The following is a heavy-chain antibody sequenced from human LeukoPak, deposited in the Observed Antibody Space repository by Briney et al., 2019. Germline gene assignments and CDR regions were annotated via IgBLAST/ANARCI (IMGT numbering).Heavy chain of an antibody. CDR2: INHSGST. J-gene: IGHJ6*02. CDR1: GGSISSYY. Sequence: PSETLSLTCTVSGGSISSYYWSWIRQPPGKGLEWIGEINHSGSTNYNPSLKSRVTISVDTSKNQFSLKLSSVTAADTAVYYCARVRRAVVAASYYYYYYGMDVWGQGTTVTVSS. CDR3: ARVRRAVVAASYYYYYYGMDV. D-gene: IGHD2-15*01. V-gene: IGHV4-34*01.